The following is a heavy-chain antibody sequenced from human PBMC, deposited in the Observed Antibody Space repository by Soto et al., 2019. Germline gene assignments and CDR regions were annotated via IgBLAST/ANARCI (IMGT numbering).Heavy chain of an antibody. D-gene: IGHD2-15*01. CDR1: GFTFENAW. J-gene: IGHJ4*02. V-gene: IGHV3-15*01. CDR3: TTLTVVDVHSDY. CDR2: IKSKTDGGAT. Sequence: EVQLVESGGGLVKPGGSLRLSCAASGFTFENAWMNWVRQSPGKGLEWVGRIKSKTDGGATDYAAPVKGRFSISRDDSKNTLYLQMNSLNTEDTAVYYCTTLTVVDVHSDYWGQGTLVVVSS.